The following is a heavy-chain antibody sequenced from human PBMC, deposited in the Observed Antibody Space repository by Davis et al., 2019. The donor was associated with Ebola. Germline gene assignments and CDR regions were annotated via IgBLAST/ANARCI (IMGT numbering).Heavy chain of an antibody. CDR2: VYTGGRT. CDR1: GFTLGNTH. CDR3: ARNVATHYDFWSAYPHWYFDL. J-gene: IGHJ2*01. D-gene: IGHD3-3*01. Sequence: GGSLRLSCTPSGFTLGNTHMNWVRQAPGKGLEWVSLVYTGGRTGYAESVRGRFTISRHSSENTVYLQMNGLRAEDTAVYFCARNVATHYDFWSAYPHWYFDLWGRGTLVTVSS. V-gene: IGHV3-53*04.